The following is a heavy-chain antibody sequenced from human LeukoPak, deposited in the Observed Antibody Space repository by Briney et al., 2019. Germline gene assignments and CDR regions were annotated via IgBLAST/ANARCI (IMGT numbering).Heavy chain of an antibody. Sequence: GGSLRLSCVASGFTFSSYSMSWVRQAPGKGLEWVSYIDTSSSTIYYADSVKGRFTVSRDNAKNSLYLQMKSLRAEDTTVYYCARDMGYSGSWPGYFDYWGQGTLVTVSS. V-gene: IGHV3-48*04. CDR3: ARDMGYSGSWPGYFDY. CDR1: GFTFSSYS. J-gene: IGHJ4*02. D-gene: IGHD1-26*01. CDR2: IDTSSSTI.